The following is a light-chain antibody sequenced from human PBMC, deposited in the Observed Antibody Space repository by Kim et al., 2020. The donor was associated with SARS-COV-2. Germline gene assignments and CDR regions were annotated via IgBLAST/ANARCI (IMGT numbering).Light chain of an antibody. CDR3: QSYDSSLSGYV. Sequence: KVTISCTGGSSNIGAGYDVHWYHQLPGTAPNLLIYDNSNRPSGVPDRFSGSKSGTSASLAITGLQADDEADYYCQSYDSSLSGYVFGTGTKVTVL. V-gene: IGLV1-40*01. CDR2: DNS. CDR1: SSNIGAGYD. J-gene: IGLJ1*01.